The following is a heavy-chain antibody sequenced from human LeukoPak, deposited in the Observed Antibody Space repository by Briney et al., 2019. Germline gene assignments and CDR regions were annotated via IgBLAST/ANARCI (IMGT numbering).Heavy chain of an antibody. CDR1: GGSFSGYY. CDR2: IIHSGST. CDR3: ASSRNYLLLV. Sequence: PSETLSLTCAVYGGSFSGYYWSWIRQPPGKGLEWIGEIIHSGSTNYNPSLKSRVTISVDTSKNQFSLKLTSVTAADTAVYYCASSRNYLLLVWGQGTLVTVSS. J-gene: IGHJ4*02. V-gene: IGHV4-34*12. D-gene: IGHD4-11*01.